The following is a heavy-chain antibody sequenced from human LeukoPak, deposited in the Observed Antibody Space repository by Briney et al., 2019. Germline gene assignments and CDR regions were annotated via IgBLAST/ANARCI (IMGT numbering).Heavy chain of an antibody. Sequence: GGSLRLSCEVSGLTFSSYGMHWVRQAPGKGLEWVAFIRFDGSNKYYADSVKGRFTISRDNSKHTLYLQMNSLRAEDTAVYYCAKGTKDYYGSGSFYLSRDHFISRWGQGTLVTVSS. J-gene: IGHJ4*02. CDR3: AKGTKDYYGSGSFYLSRDHFISR. CDR2: IRFDGSNK. D-gene: IGHD3-10*01. CDR1: GLTFSSYG. V-gene: IGHV3-30*02.